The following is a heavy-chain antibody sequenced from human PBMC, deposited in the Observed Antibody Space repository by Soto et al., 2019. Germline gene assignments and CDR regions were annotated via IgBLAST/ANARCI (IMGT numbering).Heavy chain of an antibody. CDR1: AGRPSSSKW. V-gene: IGHV4-4*02. CDR2: IYHSGSA. CDR3: ARGQVAAAGTGRPNWVDR. J-gene: IGHJ5*02. Sequence: TCFLCAGRPSSSKWSIWHSQVPVKGLEWIGEIYHSGSANYNPSLKGRVTISVDKSKSQFSLKRSSVTADDKAMYYCARGQVAAAGTGRPNWVDRREQGSLLTVSS. D-gene: IGHD6-13*01.